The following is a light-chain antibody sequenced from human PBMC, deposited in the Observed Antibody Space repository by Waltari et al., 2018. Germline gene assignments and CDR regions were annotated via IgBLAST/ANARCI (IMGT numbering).Light chain of an antibody. V-gene: IGKV1-39*01. Sequence: DIQMTQSPSSLSASVGDRVTISCRASQSIRTYLHWYQLKPGQAPKLLIYAASSLQTEGPSRFSGRGSGTEFTLTISSLQPEDYATYHCQQSYSTPWTFGQGTRVDIK. CDR1: QSIRTY. J-gene: IGKJ1*01. CDR3: QQSYSTPWT. CDR2: AAS.